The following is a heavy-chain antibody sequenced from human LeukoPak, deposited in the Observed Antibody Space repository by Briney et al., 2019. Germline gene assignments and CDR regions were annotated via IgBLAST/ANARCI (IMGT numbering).Heavy chain of an antibody. Sequence: SETLSLTCAVYGGSFSGFFWSWIRQPPGKGLEWIGEIDHSGNTNYNPSLKSRVTISVDTSKNQFSLKLSSVTAADTAVYYCARYSGFYRWGQGTLVTVSS. D-gene: IGHD3-3*01. CDR1: GGSFSGFF. CDR3: ARYSGFYR. J-gene: IGHJ4*02. CDR2: IDHSGNT. V-gene: IGHV4-34*01.